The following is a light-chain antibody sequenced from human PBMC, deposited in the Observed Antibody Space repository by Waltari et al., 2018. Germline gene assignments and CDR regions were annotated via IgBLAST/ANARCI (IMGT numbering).Light chain of an antibody. CDR1: SSHIGRNT. CDR2: INN. J-gene: IGLJ2*01. CDR3: AAWDDSLNGVV. Sequence: QSVLTQPPSASGTPGQRVTISCSGSSSHIGRNTVNWNQQLPGTAPKLLITINNQRPSGVSGRVSGSKSVYSASLAISGLQSEDEADYYCAAWDDSLNGVVVGGGTKLTVL. V-gene: IGLV1-44*01.